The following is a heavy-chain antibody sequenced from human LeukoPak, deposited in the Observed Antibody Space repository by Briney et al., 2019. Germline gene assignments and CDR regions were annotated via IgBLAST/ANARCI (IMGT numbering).Heavy chain of an antibody. D-gene: IGHD6-13*01. J-gene: IGHJ5*02. CDR3: ARADSSWYTDA. Sequence: PGGSQRLSCAASGFTFSSYSMNWVRQAPGKGLEWVSSISSSSSYIYYADSVKGRFTISRDNAKNSLYLQMNSLRAEDTAVYYCARADSSWYTDAWGQGTLVTVSS. CDR1: GFTFSSYS. V-gene: IGHV3-21*01. CDR2: ISSSSSYI.